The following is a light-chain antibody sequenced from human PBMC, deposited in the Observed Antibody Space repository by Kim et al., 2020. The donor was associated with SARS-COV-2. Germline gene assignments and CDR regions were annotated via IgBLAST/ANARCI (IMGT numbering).Light chain of an antibody. CDR3: QQYGSSPWT. CDR1: QSVSSSY. V-gene: IGKV3-20*01. CDR2: GAS. Sequence: STGARATLSCRASQSVSSSYLAWYQQKPGQAPRLLIYGASSRATGIPDRFSGSGSGTDFTLTISRLEPEDFAVYYCQQYGSSPWTFGQGTKVDIK. J-gene: IGKJ1*01.